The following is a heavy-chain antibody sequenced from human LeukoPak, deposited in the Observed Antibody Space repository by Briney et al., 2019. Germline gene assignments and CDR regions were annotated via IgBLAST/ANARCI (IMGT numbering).Heavy chain of an antibody. V-gene: IGHV1-2*02. J-gene: IGHJ5*02. CDR3: ARQQQLAHGEWFDP. CDR2: TNPNSGGT. CDR1: GYTFTGCY. D-gene: IGHD6-13*01. Sequence: ASEKVSCRASGYTFTGCYMHWVRQAPGQGLEWMGWTNPNSGGTNYAQKFQGRVTMTRDTSISTAYMELSRLRSDDTAVYYCARQQQLAHGEWFDPWGQGTLVTVSS.